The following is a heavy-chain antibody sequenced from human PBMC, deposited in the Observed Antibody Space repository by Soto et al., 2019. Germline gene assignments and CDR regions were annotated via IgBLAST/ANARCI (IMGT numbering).Heavy chain of an antibody. J-gene: IGHJ1*01. V-gene: IGHV4-39*01. D-gene: IGHD3-22*01. CDR2: IYYSGAT. CDR1: GGSISSTTYY. Sequence: SETLSLTCAVSGGSISSTTYYWAWIRQPPGKGLEWVATIYYSGATYYNPSLRSRLTISIDTSKNQFSLRLSSVTAADTAMYYCARYYDTSNRPYFHHWGQGTRVTVSS. CDR3: ARYYDTSNRPYFHH.